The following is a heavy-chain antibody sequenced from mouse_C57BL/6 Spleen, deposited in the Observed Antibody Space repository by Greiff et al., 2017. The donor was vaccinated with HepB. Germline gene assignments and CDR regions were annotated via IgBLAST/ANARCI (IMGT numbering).Heavy chain of an antibody. Sequence: VKLQQPGAELVKPGASVKLSCKASGYTFTSYWMHWVKQRPGQGLEWIGMIHPNSGSTNYNEKFKSKATLTVDKSSSTAYMQLSSLTSEDSAVYYCARDGYLYAMDYWGQGTSVTVSS. CDR2: IHPNSGST. D-gene: IGHD2-3*01. CDR1: GYTFTSYW. V-gene: IGHV1-64*01. J-gene: IGHJ4*01. CDR3: ARDGYLYAMDY.